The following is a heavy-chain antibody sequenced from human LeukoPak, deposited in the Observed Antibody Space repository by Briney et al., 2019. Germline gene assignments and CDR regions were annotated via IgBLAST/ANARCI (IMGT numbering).Heavy chain of an antibody. CDR2: IYYSGST. D-gene: IGHD5-24*01. V-gene: IGHV4-59*01. Sequence: PSETLSLTCTVSGGSISSYYRSWIRQPPGKGLEWIGYIYYSGSTNYNPSLKSRVTISVDTSKNQFSLKLSSVTAADTAVYYCARVYGVEMATYFDLWGRGTLVTVSS. CDR3: ARVYGVEMATYFDL. J-gene: IGHJ2*01. CDR1: GGSISSYY.